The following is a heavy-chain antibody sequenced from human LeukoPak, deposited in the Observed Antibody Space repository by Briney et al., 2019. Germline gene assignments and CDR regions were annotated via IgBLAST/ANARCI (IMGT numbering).Heavy chain of an antibody. CDR2: IYYSGST. CDR1: GGSISSYY. D-gene: IGHD5-12*01. V-gene: IGHV4-59*01. Sequence: PSETLSLTCTVSGGSISSYYWSWIRQPPGKGLEWIGYIYYSGSTNYNPSLKSRVTISVDTSKNQFSLKLISVTAADTAVYYCARDRGDGAVDVWGQGTTVTVSS. J-gene: IGHJ6*02. CDR3: ARDRGDGAVDV.